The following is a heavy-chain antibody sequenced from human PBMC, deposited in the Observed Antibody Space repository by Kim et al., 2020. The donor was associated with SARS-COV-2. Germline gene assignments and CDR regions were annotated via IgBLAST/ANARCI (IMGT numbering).Heavy chain of an antibody. D-gene: IGHD3-22*01. CDR1: GFTFSSYT. CDR3: ARDPGITMVVVTIRADW. Sequence: GGSLRHSCAASGFTFSSYTMHWVRQAPGKGLEWVAVISYDGSNKYYADSVKGRFAISRDNSKNTLYLQMNSLRAEDTAVYYCARDPGITMVVVTIRADW. V-gene: IGHV3-30*09. J-gene: IGHJ2*01. CDR2: ISYDGSNK.